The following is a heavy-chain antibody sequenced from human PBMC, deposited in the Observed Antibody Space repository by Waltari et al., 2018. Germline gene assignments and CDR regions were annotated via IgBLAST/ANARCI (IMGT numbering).Heavy chain of an antibody. CDR1: GGSISSSTSY. CDR2: IYYSRTT. D-gene: IGHD3-9*01. CDR3: ARLPLNYAVDV. J-gene: IGHJ6*02. Sequence: QLQLQESGPGLVKPSETLSLTCTVSGGSISSSTSYWRWIRQTPGKGLECIGSIYYSRTTYHNPSLKSRITISIDTSQNQFSLKLYSGTAADTAVYYCARLPLNYAVDVWGQGTTVTVSS. V-gene: IGHV4-39*07.